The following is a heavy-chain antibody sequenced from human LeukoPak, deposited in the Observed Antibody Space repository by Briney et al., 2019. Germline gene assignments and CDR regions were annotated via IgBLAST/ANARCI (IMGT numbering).Heavy chain of an antibody. D-gene: IGHD3-22*01. CDR2: INHSGST. Sequence: SETLSLTCAVYGGSFSGYYWGWIRQPPGKGLEWIGEINHSGSTNYNPSLKSRVTISVDTSKNQFSLKLSSVTAADTAVYYCARGEPHYYYDSSGYYYPWGQGTLVTVSS. CDR3: ARGEPHYYYDSSGYYYP. V-gene: IGHV4-34*01. J-gene: IGHJ5*02. CDR1: GGSFSGYY.